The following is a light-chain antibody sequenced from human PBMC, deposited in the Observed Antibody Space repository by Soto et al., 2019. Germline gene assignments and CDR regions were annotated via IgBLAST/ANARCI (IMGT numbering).Light chain of an antibody. CDR1: SSDVGNYNL. CDR3: CSYAGDSTWV. CDR2: EGS. V-gene: IGLV2-23*01. J-gene: IGLJ3*02. Sequence: QSVLTQPASVSGSPGQSITISCTGTSSDVGNYNLVSWYQQHPGEAPKLLIYEGSKRPSGVSNRFSGSKFGNTASLTISGLQAEDEVDYYCCSYAGDSTWVFGRGTKVTVL.